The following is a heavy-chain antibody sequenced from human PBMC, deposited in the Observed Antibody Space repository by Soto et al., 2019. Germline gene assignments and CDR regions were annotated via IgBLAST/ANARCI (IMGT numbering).Heavy chain of an antibody. D-gene: IGHD3-10*01. Sequence: PSETLSLTCAVSGDSISRSYWWSWVRQFPGKGLEWIGEIYHSGSTIYNPSLQSRVTLSVDKSKNEFSLKMSSVTAADTAVYSCTSKFGQLLADAFDIWGQGTMVTVSS. V-gene: IGHV4-4*02. CDR3: TSKFGQLLADAFDI. CDR1: GDSISRSYW. CDR2: IYHSGST. J-gene: IGHJ3*02.